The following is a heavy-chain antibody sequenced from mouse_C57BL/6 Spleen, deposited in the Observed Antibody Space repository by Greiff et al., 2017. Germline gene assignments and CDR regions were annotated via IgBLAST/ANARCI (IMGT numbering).Heavy chain of an antibody. V-gene: IGHV5-17*01. Sequence: EVKLMESGGGLVKPGGSLKLSCAASGFTFSDYGMHWVSQAPEKGLEWVAYISSGSSTIYYADTVKGRFTISRDNAKNTLFLQMTSLRSEDTAMYYCARSITTVVATDWYFDVWGTGTTVTVSS. CDR3: ARSITTVVATDWYFDV. CDR2: ISSGSSTI. D-gene: IGHD1-1*01. CDR1: GFTFSDYG. J-gene: IGHJ1*03.